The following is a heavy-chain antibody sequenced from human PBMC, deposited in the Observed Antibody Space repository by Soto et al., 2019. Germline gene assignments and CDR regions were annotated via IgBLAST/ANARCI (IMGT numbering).Heavy chain of an antibody. D-gene: IGHD2-8*01. CDR3: ARASIVLMVYARYYYYYGMDV. CDR2: LIPIFGPA. Sequence: QVQLVQSGAEVKKPGSSVKVSCKASGGTFSSYAISWVRQAPGQGLEWMGGLIPIFGPANYAQKFQGRVTITADESTSTAYMEMSSLRSEDTAVYYCARASIVLMVYARYYYYYGMDVWGQGTTVTVSS. V-gene: IGHV1-69*12. J-gene: IGHJ6*02. CDR1: GGTFSSYA.